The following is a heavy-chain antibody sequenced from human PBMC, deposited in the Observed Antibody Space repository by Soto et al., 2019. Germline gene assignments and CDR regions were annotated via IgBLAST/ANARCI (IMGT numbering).Heavy chain of an antibody. D-gene: IGHD3-22*01. J-gene: IGHJ3*02. CDR3: ARQCYYDSSGYYSFAFAI. CDR1: GGSISSGDYY. Sequence: QVQLQESGPGLVKPSQTLSLTCTVSGGSISSGDYYWSWIRQPPGKCLEWIGYIYYSGSTYYNPSLKSRVTISVDTSKNQFSLKLSSVTAEDTAGYYCARQCYYDSSGYYSFAFAIWGQGTMVTVSS. V-gene: IGHV4-30-4*01. CDR2: IYYSGST.